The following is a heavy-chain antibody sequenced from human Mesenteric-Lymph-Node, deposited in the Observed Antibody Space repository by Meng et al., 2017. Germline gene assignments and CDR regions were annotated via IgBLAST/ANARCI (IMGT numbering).Heavy chain of an antibody. D-gene: IGHD1-1*01. Sequence: QVQLQESGPGLVKPSETLSLTCTGSGGSISSSSYYWGWIRQSPGNGLEWIGSIHNSGSTYYNPSLKSRVTISIETSKNQFSLKLSSVTAADTGVYFCARRDWNYSWFDLWGQGILVTVSS. CDR3: ARRDWNYSWFDL. CDR1: GGSISSSSYY. CDR2: IHNSGST. J-gene: IGHJ5*02. V-gene: IGHV4-39*01.